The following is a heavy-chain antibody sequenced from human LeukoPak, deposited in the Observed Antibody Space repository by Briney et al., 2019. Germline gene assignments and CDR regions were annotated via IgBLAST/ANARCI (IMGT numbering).Heavy chain of an antibody. V-gene: IGHV5-51*01. CDR1: GYSFTSYW. D-gene: IGHD3-22*01. Sequence: GESLKISCKGCGYSFTSYWIGWVRQMPGKGLEWMGIIYPGDSDTRYSPSFQGQVTISADKSISTAYLQWSSLKASDTAMYYCARHPYYYDSSGSHDAFDIWGQGTMVTVSS. CDR3: ARHPYYYDSSGSHDAFDI. CDR2: IYPGDSDT. J-gene: IGHJ3*02.